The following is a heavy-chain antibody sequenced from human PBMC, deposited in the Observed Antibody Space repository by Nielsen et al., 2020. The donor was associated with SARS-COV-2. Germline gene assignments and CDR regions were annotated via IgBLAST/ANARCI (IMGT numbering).Heavy chain of an antibody. CDR2: IIPIFGTA. D-gene: IGHD3-22*01. V-gene: IGHV1-69*13. Sequence: SVKVSCKASGGTFSSYAISWVRQAPGQGLEWMGGIIPIFGTANYAQKFQGRVTITADESTSTAYMELSSLRSEDAAVYYCARDRLNHYDNSGFYYYYWGQGTLVTVSS. CDR3: ARDRLNHYDNSGFYYYY. CDR1: GGTFSSYA. J-gene: IGHJ4*02.